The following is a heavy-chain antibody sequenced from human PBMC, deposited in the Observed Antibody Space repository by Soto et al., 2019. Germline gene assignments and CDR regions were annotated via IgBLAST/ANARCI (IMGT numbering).Heavy chain of an antibody. J-gene: IGHJ5*02. CDR1: GFTFDDYA. CDR3: PKDARIAARYNWFYP. V-gene: IGHV3-9*01. D-gene: IGHD6-6*01. Sequence: EVQLVESGGGLVQPGRSLRLSCAASGFTFDDYAMHWVRQAPGKGLEWVSGISWNSDSIGYADSVKGRFTISRDNAKNYLYMQMNSLRAEDSALYYCPKDARIAARYNWFYPWGQRTLVTVSS. CDR2: ISWNSDSI.